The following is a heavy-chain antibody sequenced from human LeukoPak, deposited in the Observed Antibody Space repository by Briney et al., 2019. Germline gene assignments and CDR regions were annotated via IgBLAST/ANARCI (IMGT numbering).Heavy chain of an antibody. CDR1: GFTFSSYS. Sequence: GGSLRLSCAASGFTFSSYSMNWARQAPGKGLEWVSSISSSSSYIYYADSVKGRFTISRDNAKNSLYLQMNSLRAEDTAVYYCATVPGARPDYDILTGLPKDYYMDVWGKGTTVTVSS. D-gene: IGHD3-9*01. CDR3: ATVPGARPDYDILTGLPKDYYMDV. J-gene: IGHJ6*03. V-gene: IGHV3-21*01. CDR2: ISSSSSYI.